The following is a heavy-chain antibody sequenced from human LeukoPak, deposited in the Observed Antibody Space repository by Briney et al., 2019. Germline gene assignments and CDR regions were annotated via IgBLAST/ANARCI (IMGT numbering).Heavy chain of an antibody. Sequence: SQTLSLTCAISGDSVSTNNVAWDWIRQSPSRGLEWLGRTYYRSKWYNDYAVSVKSRITINPDTSKNQFSLQLNTVTPDDTAVYYCAREDLGAAYFDFWGQGTLVTVSS. CDR2: TYYRSKWYN. D-gene: IGHD3-16*01. CDR3: AREDLGAAYFDF. J-gene: IGHJ4*02. V-gene: IGHV6-1*01. CDR1: GDSVSTNNVA.